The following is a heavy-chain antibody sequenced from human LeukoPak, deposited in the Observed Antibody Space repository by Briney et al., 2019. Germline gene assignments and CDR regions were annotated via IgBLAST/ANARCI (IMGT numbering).Heavy chain of an antibody. CDR1: GYSFASNW. J-gene: IGHJ5*01. CDR2: IYPGDSDT. CDR3: ARGPEYSSSWFDY. V-gene: IGHV5-51*01. D-gene: IGHD6-13*01. Sequence: GESLKISCKGSGYSFASNWIAWVRQLPGKGLEWMGIIYPGDSDTRYSPSFQGQVTISADKSISTAYLQWSSLKASDTAMYYCARGPEYSSSWFDYWGQGTLVTVSS.